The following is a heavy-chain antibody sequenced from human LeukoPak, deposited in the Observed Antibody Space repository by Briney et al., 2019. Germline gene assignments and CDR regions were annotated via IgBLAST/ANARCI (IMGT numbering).Heavy chain of an antibody. CDR2: IIPVFGTA. CDR3: ARAGYYASGSLRYYYYMDV. D-gene: IGHD3-10*01. CDR1: GDTFNNYA. Sequence: SVKLSCKGSGDTFNNYAISWVRQAPGQGLEWVGGIIPVFGTANYTQKFQGRVTITADESTSTAYMEMSSLRSEDTAVYYCARAGYYASGSLRYYYYMDVWGKGTTVIISS. V-gene: IGHV1-69*13. J-gene: IGHJ6*03.